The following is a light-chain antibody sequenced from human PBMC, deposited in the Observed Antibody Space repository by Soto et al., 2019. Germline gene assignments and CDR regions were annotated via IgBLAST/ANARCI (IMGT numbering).Light chain of an antibody. CDR1: SSDVGAYNF. Sequence: QSVLTQPASVSGSPGQSISISCTGTSSDVGAYNFVSWYQQHPDKAPKLVIFDVNNRPSGVSNRFSGSKSGNTASLTISGLRAEDEADYYCTSYTSISTYVFGTGTXVTVL. V-gene: IGLV2-14*01. CDR3: TSYTSISTYV. J-gene: IGLJ1*01. CDR2: DVN.